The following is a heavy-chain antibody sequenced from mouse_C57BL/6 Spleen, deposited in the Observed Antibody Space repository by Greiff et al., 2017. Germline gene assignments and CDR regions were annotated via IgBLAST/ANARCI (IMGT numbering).Heavy chain of an antibody. J-gene: IGHJ3*01. V-gene: IGHV1-5*01. CDR3: TREEDYGNYEFAY. Sequence: EVQLQQSGTVLARPGASVKMSCKTSGYTFTSYWMHWVKQRPGQGLEWIGAIYPGNSDTSYNQKFKGKAKLTAVTSASTAYMELSLLTNEDSAVYYCTREEDYGNYEFAYWGQGTLVTVSA. D-gene: IGHD2-1*01. CDR1: GYTFTSYW. CDR2: IYPGNSDT.